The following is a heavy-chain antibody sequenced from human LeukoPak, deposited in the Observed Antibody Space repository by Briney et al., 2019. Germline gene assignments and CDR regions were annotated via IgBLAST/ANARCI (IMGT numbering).Heavy chain of an antibody. D-gene: IGHD4-23*01. CDR1: GYSISSGYY. CDR3: ARLYYGGITYCYYYMDV. CDR2: IYHSGST. V-gene: IGHV4-38-2*01. J-gene: IGHJ6*03. Sequence: SETLSLTCAVSGYSISSGYYWGWIRQPPGKGLEWIGSIYHSGSTYYNPSLKSRVTISVDTSKNQFSLKLSSVTAADTAVYYCARLYYGGITYCYYYMDVWGKGTTVTVSS.